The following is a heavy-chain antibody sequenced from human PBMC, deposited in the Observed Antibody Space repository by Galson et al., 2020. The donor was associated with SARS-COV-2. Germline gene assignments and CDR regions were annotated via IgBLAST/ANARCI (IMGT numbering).Heavy chain of an antibody. CDR3: ARISSGWLTGFDY. V-gene: IGHV4-31*03. D-gene: IGHD6-19*01. CDR1: GGSISSGGYY. Sequence: SQTLSLTCTVSGGSISSGGYYWSWIRQHPGKGLEWIGYIYYSGSTYYNPSLKSRVTISVDTSKNQLSLKLSSVTAADTAVYYCARISSGWLTGFDYWGQGTLVTVSS. J-gene: IGHJ4*02. CDR2: IYYSGST.